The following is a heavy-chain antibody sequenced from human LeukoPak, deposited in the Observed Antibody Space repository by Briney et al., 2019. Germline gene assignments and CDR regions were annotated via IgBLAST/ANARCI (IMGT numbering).Heavy chain of an antibody. CDR2: SKSKTDGGTT. J-gene: IGHJ4*02. D-gene: IGHD3-3*01. V-gene: IGHV3-15*01. Sequence: GGSLRLSCAASVFTFSNAWMSLVRQAPGKGLEWVGRSKSKTDGGTTDYAAPVKGRFTISRDDSKNTLYLQMNSLKTEDTAVYYCTTDTYYDFWSGYYTFRNWGQGTLVTVSS. CDR3: TTDTYYDFWSGYYTFRN. CDR1: VFTFSNAW.